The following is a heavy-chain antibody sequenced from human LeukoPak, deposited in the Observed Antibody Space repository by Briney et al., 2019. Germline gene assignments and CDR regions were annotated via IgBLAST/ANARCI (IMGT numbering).Heavy chain of an antibody. D-gene: IGHD5-24*01. Sequence: GASVKVSCKASGGTFSSYAISWVRQAPGQGLEWMGGITPIFGTANYAQKFQGRVTITADGSTSTAYMELSSLRSEDTAVYYCARTSRDGYLYYFDYWGQGTLVTVSS. CDR3: ARTSRDGYLYYFDY. CDR1: GGTFSSYA. J-gene: IGHJ4*02. CDR2: ITPIFGTA. V-gene: IGHV1-69*13.